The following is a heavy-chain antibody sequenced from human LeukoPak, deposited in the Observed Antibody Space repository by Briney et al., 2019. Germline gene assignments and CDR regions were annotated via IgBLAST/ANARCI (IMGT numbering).Heavy chain of an antibody. J-gene: IGHJ4*02. CDR3: ARELRTFDS. V-gene: IGHV3-7*01. CDR2: IKHNGNEK. CDR1: GFTFSSYW. D-gene: IGHD3-16*01. Sequence: GGSLRPSCAASGFTFSSYWMTWVRQAPGKGLEWVANIKHNGNEKNYVDSVEGRFTISRDNAKNSLSLQVNSLRAEDTAVYYCARELRTFDSWGQGTLVTVSS.